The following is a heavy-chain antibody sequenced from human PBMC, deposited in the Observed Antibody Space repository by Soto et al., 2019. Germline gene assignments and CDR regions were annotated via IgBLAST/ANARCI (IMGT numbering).Heavy chain of an antibody. J-gene: IGHJ4*02. V-gene: IGHV4-34*01. CDR3: ARAHDFWGGRQQPIDS. CDR2: IHHVGIT. D-gene: IGHD3-3*01. Sequence: QVQLQQWGAVLLKPSETLSLTCAVSGGSFRGFYWTWIRQSPVKGLEGLWDIHHVGITNYNPSLKSRVGIPVDTSKSKFSLKLSSVTAADTAVYYCARAHDFWGGRQQPIDSWGQGTLVTVS. CDR1: GGSFRGFY.